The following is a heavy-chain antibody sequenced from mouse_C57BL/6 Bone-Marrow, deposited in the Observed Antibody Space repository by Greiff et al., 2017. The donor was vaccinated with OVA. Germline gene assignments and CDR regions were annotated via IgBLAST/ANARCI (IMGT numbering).Heavy chain of an antibody. J-gene: IGHJ3*01. CDR2: IYPGNSDT. D-gene: IGHD2-3*01. V-gene: IGHV1-5*01. CDR1: GYTFTSYW. CDR3: TRSALSMMVKKAWFAY. Sequence: EVQLQQSGTVLARPGASVKMSCKTSGYTFTSYWMHWVKQRPGQGLEWIGAIYPGNSDTSYNQKFKGKAKLTAVTSASTAYMELSSLTNEDSAVYYCTRSALSMMVKKAWFAYWGQGTLVTVSA.